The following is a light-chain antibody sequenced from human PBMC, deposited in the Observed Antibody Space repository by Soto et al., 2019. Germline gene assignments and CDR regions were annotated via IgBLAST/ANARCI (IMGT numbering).Light chain of an antibody. J-gene: IGLJ3*02. CDR3: GSFTTSRIWV. Sequence: QSVLTQPPSASGSPGQSITVSCTGSSSDFGDDKYVSWYQQQPGKAPNLLIYGVNSRPSGISNRFSGSKSGNTASLTISGLQVEDEAEYFCGSFTTSRIWVFGGGTKLTVL. V-gene: IGLV2-14*01. CDR2: GVN. CDR1: SSDFGDDKY.